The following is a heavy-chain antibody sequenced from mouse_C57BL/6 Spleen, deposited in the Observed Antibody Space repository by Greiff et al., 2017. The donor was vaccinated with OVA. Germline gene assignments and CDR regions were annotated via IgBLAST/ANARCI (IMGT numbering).Heavy chain of an antibody. V-gene: IGHV5-16*01. CDR2: INYDGSST. CDR3: ASIYYDYDWYFDV. Sequence: EVKLVESEGGLVQPGSSMKLSCTASGFTFSDYYMAWVRQVPEKGLEWVANINYDGSSTYYLDSLKSRFIISRDNAKNILYLLMSSLKSEDTATYYCASIYYDYDWYFDVWGTGTTVTVSS. D-gene: IGHD2-4*01. J-gene: IGHJ1*03. CDR1: GFTFSDYY.